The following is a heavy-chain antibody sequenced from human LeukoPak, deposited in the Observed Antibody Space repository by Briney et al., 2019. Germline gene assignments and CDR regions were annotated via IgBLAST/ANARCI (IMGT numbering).Heavy chain of an antibody. Sequence: ASVKVSCKASGYTFTGYCMHWVRQAPGQGLEWMGWINPNSGGTNYAQKFQGRVTMTSDTSISTAYMELSRLRSDNTAVYYCARDLYGGTSATFDYWGQGTLVTVSS. CDR3: ARDLYGGTSATFDY. J-gene: IGHJ4*02. CDR1: GYTFTGYC. V-gene: IGHV1-2*02. CDR2: INPNSGGT. D-gene: IGHD4-23*01.